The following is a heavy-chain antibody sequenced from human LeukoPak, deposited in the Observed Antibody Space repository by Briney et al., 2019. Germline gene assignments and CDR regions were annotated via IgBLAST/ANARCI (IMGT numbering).Heavy chain of an antibody. CDR1: GGSISSSNW. Sequence: PSETLSLTCAVSGGSISSSNWWGWVRQPPGKGLEWIGEIYHSGSTNYNPSLKSRVTISVDRSKNQFSLKLSSVTAADTAVYYCARTVPAATGGDAFDIWGQGTMVTVSS. CDR2: IYHSGST. CDR3: ARTVPAATGGDAFDI. J-gene: IGHJ3*02. D-gene: IGHD2-2*01. V-gene: IGHV4-4*02.